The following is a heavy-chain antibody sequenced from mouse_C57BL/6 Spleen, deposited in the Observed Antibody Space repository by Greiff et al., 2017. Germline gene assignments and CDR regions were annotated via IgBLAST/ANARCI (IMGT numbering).Heavy chain of an antibody. CDR1: GYTFPDYN. J-gene: IGHJ2*01. CDR2: LNPNNGGT. D-gene: IGHD2-3*01. V-gene: IGHV1-22*01. CDR3: ARGEIYDGYYVYYFDY. Sequence: DVQLQESGPALLKPGASVKMSCTASGYTFPDYNMHWVKQRHGKSLEWIGYLNPNNGGTSYNQKFKGKATLTVNKSSSTAYMELRSLTSDDSAVYYCARGEIYDGYYVYYFDYWGQGTTLIVSS.